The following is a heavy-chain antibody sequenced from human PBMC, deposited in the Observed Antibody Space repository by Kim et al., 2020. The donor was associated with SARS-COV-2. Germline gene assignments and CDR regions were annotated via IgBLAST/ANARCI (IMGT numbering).Heavy chain of an antibody. CDR2: IYTSGST. CDR3: ARDQRDSSGYFPSY. V-gene: IGHV4-4*07. Sequence: SETLSLTCTVSGGSISSYYWSWIRQPAGKGLEWIGRIYTSGSTNYNPSLKSRVTMSVDTSKNQFSLKLSSVTAADTAVYYCARDQRDSSGYFPSYWGQGTLVTVSS. J-gene: IGHJ4*02. CDR1: GGSISSYY. D-gene: IGHD3-22*01.